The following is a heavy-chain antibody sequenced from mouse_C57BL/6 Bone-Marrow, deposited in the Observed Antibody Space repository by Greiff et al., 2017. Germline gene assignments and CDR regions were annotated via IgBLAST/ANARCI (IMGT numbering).Heavy chain of an antibody. CDR2: ISSGGDYI. J-gene: IGHJ4*01. D-gene: IGHD1-1*01. CDR3: TRDYYGRGTYAMDY. V-gene: IGHV5-9-1*02. CDR1: GFTFSSYA. Sequence: EVKLMESGEGLVKPGGSLKLSCAASGFTFSSYAMSWVRQTPEKRLEWVAYISSGGDYIYYADTVKGRFTITRDNARNTLYLQMSSLKSEDTAMYYCTRDYYGRGTYAMDYWGQGTAVTVSS.